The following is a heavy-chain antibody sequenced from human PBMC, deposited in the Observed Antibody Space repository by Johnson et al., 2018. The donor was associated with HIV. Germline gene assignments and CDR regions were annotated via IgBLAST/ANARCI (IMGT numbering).Heavy chain of an antibody. D-gene: IGHD1-26*01. V-gene: IGHV3-30*18. CDR1: GFSFSSYG. CDR2: ISYHVGNR. Sequence: QVQLVESGGGVVQPGRSLRLSCAASGFSFSSYGIHWVRQAPGQGLEWVAYISYHVGNRYYADSVKGRFTISRDNSKNTLYLQMNSLRAEYTAVYYCAKEGRELLGGTFYIWGQGTMVTVSS. CDR3: AKEGRELLGGTFYI. J-gene: IGHJ3*02.